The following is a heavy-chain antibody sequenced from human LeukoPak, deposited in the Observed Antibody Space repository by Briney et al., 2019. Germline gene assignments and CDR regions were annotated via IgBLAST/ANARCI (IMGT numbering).Heavy chain of an antibody. CDR1: GFSLSTSGVG. D-gene: IGHD3-3*01. Sequence: ESGPTLVKPTQTLTLTCTFPGFSLSTSGVGVGWIRQPPGKALEWLALIYWDDDKRYSPSLKSRLTITKDTSKNQVVLTMTNMDPVDTATYYCAHRRAVSGFLEWLFDAFDIWGQGTMVTVSS. CDR3: AHRRAVSGFLEWLFDAFDI. J-gene: IGHJ3*02. CDR2: IYWDDDK. V-gene: IGHV2-5*02.